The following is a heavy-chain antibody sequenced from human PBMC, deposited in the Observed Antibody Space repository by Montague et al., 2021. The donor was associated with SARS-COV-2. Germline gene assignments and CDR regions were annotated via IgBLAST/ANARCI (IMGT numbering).Heavy chain of an antibody. Sequence: SETLSLTCTVSGGSISSSSYYWGWIRQPPRKGLEWIGSIYYSGSTYYNPSLKSRVTISVDTSKNQFSLKLSSVTAADTAVYYCARVGRQQLVRLFGMDVWGQGTTVTVSS. CDR2: IYYSGST. J-gene: IGHJ6*02. CDR1: GGSISSSSYY. V-gene: IGHV4-39*07. D-gene: IGHD6-13*01. CDR3: ARVGRQQLVRLFGMDV.